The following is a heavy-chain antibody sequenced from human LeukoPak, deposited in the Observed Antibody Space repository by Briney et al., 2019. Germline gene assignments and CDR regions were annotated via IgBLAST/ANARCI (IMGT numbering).Heavy chain of an antibody. CDR3: ARGGAITMVRGVIHNWFDP. CDR2: INHSGST. D-gene: IGHD3-10*01. Sequence: SETLSLTCAVYGGSFSGYYWSWIRQPPGEGLEWIGEINHSGSTNYNPSLKSRVTISVDTSKNQFSLKLSSVTAADTAVYYCARGGAITMVRGVIHNWFDPWGQGTLVTVSS. J-gene: IGHJ5*02. V-gene: IGHV4-34*01. CDR1: GGSFSGYY.